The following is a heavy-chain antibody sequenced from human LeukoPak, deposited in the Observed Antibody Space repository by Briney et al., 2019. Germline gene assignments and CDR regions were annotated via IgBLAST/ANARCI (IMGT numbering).Heavy chain of an antibody. CDR2: INSDGSST. CDR3: ARVLLYGDYPFDY. J-gene: IGHJ4*02. Sequence: GGSLRLSCAASGFTLSSYWMHLVRQAAGKGLVWVSRINSDGSSTSYADSVKGRFTISRDNAKNTLYLQMNSLRAEDTAVYYCARVLLYGDYPFDYWGQGTLVTVSS. V-gene: IGHV3-74*01. D-gene: IGHD4-17*01. CDR1: GFTLSSYW.